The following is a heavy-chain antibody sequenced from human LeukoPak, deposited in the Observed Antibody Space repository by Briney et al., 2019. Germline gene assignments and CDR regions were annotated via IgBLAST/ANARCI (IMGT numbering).Heavy chain of an antibody. CDR1: GGSFSGYY. J-gene: IGHJ4*02. CDR3: ARVSITMVRGVKSLLHFDY. V-gene: IGHV4-34*01. Sequence: SETLSLTCAVYGGSFSGYYWSWIRQPPGKGLEWIGEINHSGSTNYNPSLKSRVTISVDTSKNQFSLKLSSVTAADTPVYYCARVSITMVRGVKSLLHFDYWGQGTLVTVSS. D-gene: IGHD3-10*01. CDR2: INHSGST.